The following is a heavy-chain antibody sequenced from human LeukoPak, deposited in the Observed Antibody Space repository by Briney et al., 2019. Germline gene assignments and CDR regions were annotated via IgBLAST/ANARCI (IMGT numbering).Heavy chain of an antibody. J-gene: IGHJ4*02. V-gene: IGHV1-46*01. Sequence: GASVKVSCKASGYTFTSYYMHWVRQAPGQGLEWMGIINPSGGSTSYAQKFQGRVTMARDTSTSTVYMELSSLRSEDTAVYYCARFGSSARMVVPAAMSYFDYWGQGTLVTVSS. CDR2: INPSGGST. CDR1: GYTFTSYY. D-gene: IGHD2-2*01. CDR3: ARFGSSARMVVPAAMSYFDY.